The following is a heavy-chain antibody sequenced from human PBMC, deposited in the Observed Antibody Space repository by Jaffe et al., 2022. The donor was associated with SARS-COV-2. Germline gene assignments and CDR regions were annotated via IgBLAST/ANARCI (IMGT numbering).Heavy chain of an antibody. Sequence: QVQLQESGPGLVKPSQTLSLTCTVSGGSISSGGYYWSWIRQHPGKGLEWIGYIYYSGSTYYNPSLKSRVTISVDTSKNQFSLKLSSVTAADTAVYYCTQSGSSLLNYYYYGMDVWGQGTTVTVSS. D-gene: IGHD3-10*01. CDR3: TQSGSSLLNYYYYGMDV. CDR1: GGSISSGGYY. V-gene: IGHV4-31*03. J-gene: IGHJ6*02. CDR2: IYYSGST.